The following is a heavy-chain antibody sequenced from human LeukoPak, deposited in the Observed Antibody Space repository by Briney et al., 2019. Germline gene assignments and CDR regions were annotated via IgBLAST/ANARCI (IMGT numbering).Heavy chain of an antibody. CDR1: GFTFSDYY. D-gene: IGHD3-3*01. CDR3: ARTYYDFWSGYYTDINWFDP. V-gene: IGHV3-11*04. CDR2: ISSSSSTI. J-gene: IGHJ5*02. Sequence: GGSLRLSCAASGFTFSDYYMSWIRQAPGKGLEWVSYISSSSSTIYYADSVKGRFTISRDNAKNSLYLQMNSLRAEDTAVYYCARTYYDFWSGYYTDINWFDPWGQGTLVTVSS.